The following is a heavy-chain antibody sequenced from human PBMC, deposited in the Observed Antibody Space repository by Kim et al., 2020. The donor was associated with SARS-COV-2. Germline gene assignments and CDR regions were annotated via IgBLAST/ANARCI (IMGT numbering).Heavy chain of an antibody. CDR2: IYHSGST. CDR3: ALGYCSSTSCYAGYILDY. D-gene: IGHD2-2*01. CDR1: GGSISSSNW. V-gene: IGHV4-4*02. Sequence: SETLSLTCAVSGGSISSSNWCSWVREPRGKGLEWIGEIYHSGSTNYNPSVKSRVTISVDKSKNQFSLKLSSVTAADTAVYYCALGYCSSTSCYAGYILDYWGQGTLVTVSS. J-gene: IGHJ4*02.